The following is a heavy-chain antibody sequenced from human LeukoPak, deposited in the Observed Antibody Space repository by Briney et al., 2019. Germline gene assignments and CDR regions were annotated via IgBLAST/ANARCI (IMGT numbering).Heavy chain of an antibody. J-gene: IGHJ6*03. D-gene: IGHD2-15*01. CDR1: GFTFSDYY. Sequence: GGSLRLSCAASGFTFSDYYMSWIRQAPGKGLEGVSYISSSGSTIYYADSVKGRFTISRDNAKNSLYLQMNSLRAEDTAVYYCARDSCSGGSCYLSYYYMDVWGKGTTVTVSS. CDR3: ARDSCSGGSCYLSYYYMDV. CDR2: ISSSGSTI. V-gene: IGHV3-11*01.